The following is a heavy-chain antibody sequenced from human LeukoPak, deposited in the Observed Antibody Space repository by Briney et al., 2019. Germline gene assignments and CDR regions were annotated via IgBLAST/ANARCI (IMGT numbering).Heavy chain of an antibody. CDR1: GFTFSSYS. CDR3: ARVPMVGATRGAFDI. D-gene: IGHD1-26*01. V-gene: IGHV3-21*01. J-gene: IGHJ3*02. Sequence: PGGSLRLSCAASGFTFSSYSMNWVRQAPGKGLEWVPSISSSSSYIYYADSVKGRFTISRDNAKNSLYLQMNSLRAEDTAVYYCARVPMVGATRGAFDIRGQGTMVTVSS. CDR2: ISSSSSYI.